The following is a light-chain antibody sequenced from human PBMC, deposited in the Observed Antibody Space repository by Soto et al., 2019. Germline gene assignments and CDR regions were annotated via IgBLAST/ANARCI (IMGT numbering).Light chain of an antibody. CDR3: QKYTNVPA. V-gene: IGKV1-27*01. CDR2: AAS. J-gene: IGKJ4*01. CDR1: QGISNY. Sequence: DIQMTQSPSSLSASVGDRVTITCRASQGISNYLAWYQQIPGKVPKLLISAASTLQSVVPSRFSGSGSGTDFTLTISSLQPDDVATYYCQKYTNVPAFGGGTKVEIK.